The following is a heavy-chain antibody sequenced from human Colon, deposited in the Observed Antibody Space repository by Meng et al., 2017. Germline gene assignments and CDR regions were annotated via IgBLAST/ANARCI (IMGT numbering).Heavy chain of an antibody. CDR1: GDSVSSTTAA. Sequence: QLQLQQSGPELVRPSQPLPLPCVFSGDSVSSTTAAWNWIRQSPSRGLEWLGRTYYRSKWYNEYAVSVKSRMTFNADTSKNQVSLQVNSVTPEDTAVYYCARDHGYSYGLPLDYWGQGSLVTVSS. J-gene: IGHJ4*02. CDR3: ARDHGYSYGLPLDY. CDR2: TYYRSKWYN. D-gene: IGHD5-18*01. V-gene: IGHV6-1*01.